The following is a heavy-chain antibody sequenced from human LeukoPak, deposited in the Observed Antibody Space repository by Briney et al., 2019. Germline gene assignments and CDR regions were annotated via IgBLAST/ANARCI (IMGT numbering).Heavy chain of an antibody. D-gene: IGHD6-13*01. V-gene: IGHV3-11*01. Sequence: GGSLRLSCAASGFTFSSYAMSWIRQAPGKGLEWVSYISSSGSTIYYADSVKGRFTISRDNAKNSLYLQMNSLRAEDTAVYYCAREAPWAAAGTTGWFDPWGQGTLVTVSS. CDR2: ISSSGSTI. CDR3: AREAPWAAAGTTGWFDP. CDR1: GFTFSSYA. J-gene: IGHJ5*02.